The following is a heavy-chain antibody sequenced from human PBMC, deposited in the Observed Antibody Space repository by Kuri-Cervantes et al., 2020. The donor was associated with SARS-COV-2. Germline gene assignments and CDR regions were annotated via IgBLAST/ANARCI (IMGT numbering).Heavy chain of an antibody. J-gene: IGHJ6*03. D-gene: IGHD2-2*01. CDR2: MNPNSGNT. Sequence: ASVKVSCKASGYTFTSYDINWVRQATGQGLEWMGWMNPNSGNTGYAQKFQGRVTMTRNTSISTAYMELSSLRSGDTAAYYCARARVGSIVVVPAAPYYMDVWGKGTTVTVSS. CDR1: GYTFTSYD. V-gene: IGHV1-8*01. CDR3: ARARVGSIVVVPAAPYYMDV.